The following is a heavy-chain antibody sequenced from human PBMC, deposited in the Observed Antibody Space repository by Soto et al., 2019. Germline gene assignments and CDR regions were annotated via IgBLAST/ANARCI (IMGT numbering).Heavy chain of an antibody. D-gene: IGHD3-3*01. Sequence: QVQRVQSGAEVKKPGASVKVSCKASGYTFTSYDINWVRQATGKGLEWMGWMNPNSGNTGYAQKFQGRVTMTRNTSISTAYMELSSLRSEDTAVYYCARGITIFGVVPGWGQGTLVTVSS. J-gene: IGHJ4*02. V-gene: IGHV1-8*01. CDR3: ARGITIFGVVPG. CDR2: MNPNSGNT. CDR1: GYTFTSYD.